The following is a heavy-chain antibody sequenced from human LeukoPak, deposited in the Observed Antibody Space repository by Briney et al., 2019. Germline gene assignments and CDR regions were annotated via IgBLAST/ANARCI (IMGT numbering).Heavy chain of an antibody. Sequence: SETLSLTCTVSGGSISSTSYYWGWIRQPPGKGLEWIGSIYYSGGTYYNPSLKSRVTISVVTSKNQFSLQLNSVTAADTAVYYCVRHDGRGGATMGALDSWGQGSLVTVSS. CDR1: GGSISSTSYY. V-gene: IGHV4-39*01. CDR3: VRHDGRGGATMGALDS. CDR2: IYYSGGT. D-gene: IGHD5-12*01. J-gene: IGHJ4*02.